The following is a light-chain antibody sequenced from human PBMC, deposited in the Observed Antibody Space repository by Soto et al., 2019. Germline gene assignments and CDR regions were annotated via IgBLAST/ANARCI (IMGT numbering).Light chain of an antibody. J-gene: IGKJ1*01. CDR3: LQDYSYPRT. CDR2: AAS. CDR1: QSISSY. V-gene: IGKV1-6*01. Sequence: IHMTHSPSSLSASVLDRVTITCRASQSISSYLNWYQQKPGKAPRLLIYAASTLQSGVPSRFSGSGSGADFTLTISRLQPEDFASYYCLQDYSYPRTFGPGTKVDIK.